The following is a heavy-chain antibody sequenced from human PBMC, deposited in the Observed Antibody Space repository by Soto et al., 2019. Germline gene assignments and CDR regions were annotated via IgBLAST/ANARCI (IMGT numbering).Heavy chain of an antibody. CDR2: ISGSGGST. CDR3: WSRPRIAGDDSFDH. CDR1: GFTFSSYA. J-gene: IGHJ4*02. V-gene: IGHV3-23*01. Sequence: VGSLRLSCAASGFTFSSYAMSWVRQAPGKGLEWVSAISGSGGSTYYADSVKGRFTISRDNSKNTLYLQMNRLRAEDTALYYCWSRPRIAGDDSFDHWGQGTLVTVSS. D-gene: IGHD6-13*01.